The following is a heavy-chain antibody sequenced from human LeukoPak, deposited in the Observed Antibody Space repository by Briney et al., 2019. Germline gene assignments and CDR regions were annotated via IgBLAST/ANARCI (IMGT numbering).Heavy chain of an antibody. J-gene: IGHJ5*02. CDR3: ARDLGQYYDTSDNWFDP. D-gene: IGHD3-22*01. CDR2: INEGGSLK. V-gene: IGHV3-7*01. CDR1: GFTFSAYW. Sequence: GGSLRLSCAASGFTFSAYWMTWVRQAPGKGLEWVTIINEGGSLKYYVDSVKGRFTISRDNTKNSLYLQMSTLRAEDTAVYYCARDLGQYYDTSDNWFDPWGQGTLVTVSS.